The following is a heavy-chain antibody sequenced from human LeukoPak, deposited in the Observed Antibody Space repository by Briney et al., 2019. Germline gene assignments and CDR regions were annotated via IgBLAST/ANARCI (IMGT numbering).Heavy chain of an antibody. CDR2: ISAYNGNT. J-gene: IGHJ3*02. D-gene: IGHD3-10*01. Sequence: ASVKVSCKASGGTFSSYAISWVRQAPGQGLEWMGWISAYNGNTNYAQKLQGRVTMTTDTSTSTAYMELRSLRSDDTAVYYCARDRGVYGSGSSNAFDIWGQGTMVTVSS. CDR3: ARDRGVYGSGSSNAFDI. CDR1: GGTFSSYA. V-gene: IGHV1-18*01.